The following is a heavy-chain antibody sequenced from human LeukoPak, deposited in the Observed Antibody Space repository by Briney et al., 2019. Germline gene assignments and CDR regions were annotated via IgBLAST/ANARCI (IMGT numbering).Heavy chain of an antibody. Sequence: GGSLRLSCAASGGTFSSYAISWVRQAPGQGLEWMRGIIPIFGTANYAQKFQGRVTITADESTSTAYMELSSLRSEDTAVYYCAGKHYDILTGCYQYNWFDPWGQGTLVTVSS. J-gene: IGHJ5*02. CDR2: IIPIFGTA. CDR3: AGKHYDILTGCYQYNWFDP. CDR1: GGTFSSYA. D-gene: IGHD3-9*01. V-gene: IGHV1-69*01.